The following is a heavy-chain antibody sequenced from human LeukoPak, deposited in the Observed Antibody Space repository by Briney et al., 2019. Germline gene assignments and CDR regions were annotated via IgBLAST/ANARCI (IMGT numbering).Heavy chain of an antibody. CDR1: GFIFSRYA. V-gene: IGHV3-23*01. CDR3: ARGLRWYSDFDY. CDR2: ISGSGTYT. D-gene: IGHD6-13*01. J-gene: IGHJ4*02. Sequence: GGSLRLSCAASGFIFSRYAMSRVRQAPGKGLEWVSGISGSGTYTYYADSVKGRFTISRDNSKNTLYLQMNSLRAEDTAVYYCARGLRWYSDFDYWGQGTLVTVSS.